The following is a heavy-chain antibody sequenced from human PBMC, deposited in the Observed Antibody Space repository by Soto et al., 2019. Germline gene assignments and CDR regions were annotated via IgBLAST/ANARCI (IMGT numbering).Heavy chain of an antibody. J-gene: IGHJ5*02. Sequence: PGGSLRLSCAASGFTFSNYWMNWVRQAPGKGLEWVANIKEDGSDKYYVDSVKGRFTISRDNTQNSLYLQMHSLRAEDTAVYYCAREAWSNPDPWGQGTLVTVSS. V-gene: IGHV3-7*01. CDR1: GFTFSNYW. CDR2: IKEDGSDK. D-gene: IGHD3-3*01. CDR3: AREAWSNPDP.